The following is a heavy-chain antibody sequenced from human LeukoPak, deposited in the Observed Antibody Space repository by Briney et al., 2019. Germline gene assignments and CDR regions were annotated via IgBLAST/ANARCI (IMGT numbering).Heavy chain of an antibody. J-gene: IGHJ4*02. V-gene: IGHV4-34*01. Sequence: SETLSLTCAVYGGSFSGYYWSWIRQPPGKGLEWIGEINHSGSTNYNPSLKSRVTTSVDTSKNQFSLKLSSVTAADTAVYYCAFNSGVAAAGLDYWGQGTLVTVSS. CDR2: INHSGST. D-gene: IGHD6-13*01. CDR1: GGSFSGYY. CDR3: AFNSGVAAAGLDY.